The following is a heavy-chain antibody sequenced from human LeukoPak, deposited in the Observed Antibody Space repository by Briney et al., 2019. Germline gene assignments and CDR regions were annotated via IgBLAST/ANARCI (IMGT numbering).Heavy chain of an antibody. CDR1: GGSISSYY. J-gene: IGHJ4*02. CDR3: ARASSADTGRGLDN. Sequence: SETLSLTCTVSGGSISSYYWSWIRQPAGKGLEWIGRIYTSGSTNYNPSLKSQVTMSVDTSKNQISLRLSSVTATDTAMYYCARASSADTGRGLDNWGQGTLVSVSS. V-gene: IGHV4-4*07. CDR2: IYTSGST. D-gene: IGHD6-19*01.